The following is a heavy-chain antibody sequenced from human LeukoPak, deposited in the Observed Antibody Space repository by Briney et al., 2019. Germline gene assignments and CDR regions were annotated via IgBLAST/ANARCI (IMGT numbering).Heavy chain of an antibody. J-gene: IGHJ4*02. V-gene: IGHV4-38-2*02. CDR1: GYSISSGYY. Sequence: SETLSLTCTVSGYSISSGYYWGWIRQPPGKGLEWIGSIYHSGSTYYNPSLKSRVTISVDTSKNQFSLKLSSVTAADTAVYYCARVHYDILTGSPGRFDYWGQGTLVTVSS. CDR2: IYHSGST. D-gene: IGHD3-9*01. CDR3: ARVHYDILTGSPGRFDY.